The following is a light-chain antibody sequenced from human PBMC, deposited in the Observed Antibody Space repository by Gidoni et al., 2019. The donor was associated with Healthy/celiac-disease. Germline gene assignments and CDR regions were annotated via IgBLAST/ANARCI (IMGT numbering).Light chain of an antibody. V-gene: IGKV1-5*03. CDR1: QSISSW. Sequence: DIKMTQSPSTLSASVGDRVTITCRASQSISSWLAWYQQTPGKAPKLLSYKASSLESGVPSRFSGSGSGTEFTLTISSLQPDDFATYYCQQYNSYSWTFGQGTKVEIK. CDR2: KAS. J-gene: IGKJ1*01. CDR3: QQYNSYSWT.